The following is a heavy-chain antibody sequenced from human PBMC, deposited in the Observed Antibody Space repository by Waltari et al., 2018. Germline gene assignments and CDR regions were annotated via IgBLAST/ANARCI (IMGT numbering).Heavy chain of an antibody. CDR2: IWYDGNNK. V-gene: IGHV3-33*01. CDR3: VRGVGGSSSLNFDY. Sequence: RLSCAASGFTFSNYAMHWVRQAPGKGLEWLAVIWYDGNNKYFADSVKGRFTVSRDNSKDTLDLQMNSLRVEDTAMYYCVRGVGGSSSLNFDYWGQGTLVSVTS. J-gene: IGHJ4*02. D-gene: IGHD6-6*01. CDR1: GFTFSNYA.